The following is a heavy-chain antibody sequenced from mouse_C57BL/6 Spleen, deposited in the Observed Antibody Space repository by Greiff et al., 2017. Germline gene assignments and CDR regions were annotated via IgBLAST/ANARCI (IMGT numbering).Heavy chain of an antibody. CDR3: ARDPDYYGSSSYLDY. Sequence: EVKLVESGGGLVKPGGSLKLSCAASGFTFSSYAMSWVRQTPEKRLEWVATISDGGSYTYYPDNVKGRFTISRDNAKNNLYLQMSHLKSEDTAMYYCARDPDYYGSSSYLDYWGQGTTLTVSS. CDR2: ISDGGSYT. CDR1: GFTFSSYA. D-gene: IGHD1-1*01. J-gene: IGHJ2*01. V-gene: IGHV5-4*01.